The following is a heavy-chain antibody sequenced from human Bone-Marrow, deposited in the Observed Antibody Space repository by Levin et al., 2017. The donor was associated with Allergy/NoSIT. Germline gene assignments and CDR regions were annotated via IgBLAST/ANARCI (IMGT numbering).Heavy chain of an antibody. CDR2: INSDGSST. CDR3: ARGGPRRTISQYCTNGVCYPPDLTYYYDSSGYYPPHRPRCYRGSITDAFDS. CDR1: GFTFSSYW. Sequence: GESLKISCAASGFTFSSYWMHWVRQAPGKGLVWVSRINSDGSSTSYADSVKGRFTISRDNAKNTLYLQMNSLRAEDTAVYYCARGGPRRTISQYCTNGVCYPPDLTYYYDSSGYYPPHRPRCYRGSITDAFDSWGQGTMVTVSS. V-gene: IGHV3-74*01. D-gene: IGHD3-22*01. J-gene: IGHJ3*02.